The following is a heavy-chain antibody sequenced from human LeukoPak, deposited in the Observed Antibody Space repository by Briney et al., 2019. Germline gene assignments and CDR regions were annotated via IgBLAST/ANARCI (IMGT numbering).Heavy chain of an antibody. V-gene: IGHV4-39*01. CDR2: IYYSGST. CDR3: ARHSGYSYGYAYYYYYMDV. D-gene: IGHD5-18*01. J-gene: IGHJ6*03. Sequence: SQTLSLTCTVSGGSINSGDHYWGWIRQPPGKGLEWIGSIYYSGSTYYNPSLKSRVTISVDPSKNQFSLRLSSVTAADTAVYYCARHSGYSYGYAYYYYYMDVWGKGTTVTVSS. CDR1: GGSINSGDHY.